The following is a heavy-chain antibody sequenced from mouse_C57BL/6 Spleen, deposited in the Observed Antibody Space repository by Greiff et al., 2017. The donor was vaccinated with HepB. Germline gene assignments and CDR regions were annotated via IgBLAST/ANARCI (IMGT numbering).Heavy chain of an antibody. CDR2: IYPSDSET. J-gene: IGHJ2*01. CDR1: GYTFTSYW. V-gene: IGHV1-61*01. CDR3: ARTSPGYYFDY. Sequence: QVQLQQPGAELVRPGSSVKLSCKASGYTFTSYWMDWVKQRPGQGLEWIGNIYPSDSETHYNQKFKDKATLTVDKSSSTAYMQRSSLTSEDSAVYYCARTSPGYYFDYWGQGTTLTVSS.